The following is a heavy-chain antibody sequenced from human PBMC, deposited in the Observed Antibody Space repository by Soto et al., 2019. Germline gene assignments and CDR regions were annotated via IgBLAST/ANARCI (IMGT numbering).Heavy chain of an antibody. D-gene: IGHD2-8*01. V-gene: IGHV1-69*01. CDR2: IIPIFGTA. J-gene: IGHJ3*02. CDR3: ASVMGDIVLIGAFDI. CDR1: GGTFSSYA. Sequence: VKVSCKASGGTFSSYAISWVRQAPGQGLEWMGGIIPIFGTANYAQKFQGRVTITADESTSTAYMELSSLRSEDTAVYYCASVMGDIVLIGAFDIWGQGTMVTVSS.